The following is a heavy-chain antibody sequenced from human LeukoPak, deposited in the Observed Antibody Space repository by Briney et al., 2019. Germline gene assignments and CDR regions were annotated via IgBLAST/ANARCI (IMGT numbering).Heavy chain of an antibody. CDR1: GYTFTSYG. V-gene: IGHV1-18*01. D-gene: IGHD3-22*01. Sequence: GASVKVSCKASGYTFTSYGISWVRQAPGQGLEWMGWISAYNGNTNYAQKLQGRVTMTTDTSTSTAYMELRSLRSDDTAVYYCARGPLPPYYDSRDWYFDLWGRGTLVTVSS. CDR2: ISAYNGNT. CDR3: ARGPLPPYYDSRDWYFDL. J-gene: IGHJ2*01.